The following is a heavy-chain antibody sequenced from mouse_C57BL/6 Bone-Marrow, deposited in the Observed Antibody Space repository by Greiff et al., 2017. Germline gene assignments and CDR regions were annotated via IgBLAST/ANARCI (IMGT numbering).Heavy chain of an antibody. CDR3: SRAFITTVVEYFDY. Sequence: QVQLQQPGAELVKPGASVKLSCKASGYTFTSYWMQWVKQRPGQGLEWIGEIDPSDSYTNYNQKFKGKATLTVDTSSSTAYMQLSSLTSEDSAVYYCSRAFITTVVEYFDYWGQGTTLTVSS. D-gene: IGHD1-1*01. V-gene: IGHV1-50*01. CDR2: IDPSDSYT. CDR1: GYTFTSYW. J-gene: IGHJ2*01.